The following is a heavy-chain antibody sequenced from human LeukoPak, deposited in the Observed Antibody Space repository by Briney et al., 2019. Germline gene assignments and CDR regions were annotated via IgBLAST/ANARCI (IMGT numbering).Heavy chain of an antibody. J-gene: IGHJ5*02. D-gene: IGHD3-22*01. CDR2: IDEDGKTI. CDR1: GFTFNSYW. Sequence: GGSLRLSCAASGFTFNSYWMHWVRQAPGKGLVWVSRIDEDGKTIDYADSVKGRFTISRDNSKNTLYLQVNSLRAEDTAVYYCAKDLSPYYYDSSGYLPDPWGQGTLVTVSS. CDR3: AKDLSPYYYDSSGYLPDP. V-gene: IGHV3-74*01.